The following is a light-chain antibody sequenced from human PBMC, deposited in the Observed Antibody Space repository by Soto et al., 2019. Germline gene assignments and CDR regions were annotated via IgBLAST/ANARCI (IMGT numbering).Light chain of an antibody. Sequence: DIQMTQSPSTRSASVGDRVTITCRASQSISSWLAWYQQKPGKAPKLLIYKASSLESGVPSRFSGSGSGTESTLTISSLQPDDFATYYCQQYNSYPLTFGGGTKVEIK. V-gene: IGKV1-5*03. J-gene: IGKJ4*01. CDR2: KAS. CDR3: QQYNSYPLT. CDR1: QSISSW.